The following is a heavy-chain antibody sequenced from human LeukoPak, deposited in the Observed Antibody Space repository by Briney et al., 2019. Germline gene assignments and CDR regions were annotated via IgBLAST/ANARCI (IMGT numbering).Heavy chain of an antibody. CDR1: GGSFSGHY. V-gene: IGHV4-34*01. CDR3: ATLRLLWGDQVRYYYYYGMDV. J-gene: IGHJ6*02. Sequence: PSETLSLTCAVYGGSFSGHYWSWIRQPPGKGLEWIGEINHSGSTNYNPSLKSRVTISVDTSKNQFSLKLSSVTAADTAVYYCATLRLLWGDQVRYYYYYGMDVWGQGTTVTVSS. CDR2: INHSGST. D-gene: IGHD3-16*01.